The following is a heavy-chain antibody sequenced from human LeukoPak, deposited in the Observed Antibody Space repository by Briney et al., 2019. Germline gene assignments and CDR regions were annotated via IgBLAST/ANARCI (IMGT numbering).Heavy chain of an antibody. V-gene: IGHV3-21*01. J-gene: IGHJ4*02. D-gene: IGHD6-19*01. Sequence: GSLRLSCAASGFTFSSYSMNWVRQAPGKGLEWVSSISSSSSYIYYADSVKGRFTISRDNAKNSLYLQMNSLRAEDTAVYYCARVGIAVAVTGYWGQGTLVTVSS. CDR1: GFTFSSYS. CDR3: ARVGIAVAVTGY. CDR2: ISSSSSYI.